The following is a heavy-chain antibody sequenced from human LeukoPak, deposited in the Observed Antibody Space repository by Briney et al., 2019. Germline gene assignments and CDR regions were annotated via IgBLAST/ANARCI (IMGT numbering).Heavy chain of an antibody. Sequence: GASVKVSCKASGYTFTGYYMHWVRQAPGQGLEWMGWINPNSGGTNYAQKFQGRVTMTRDTSISTAYMELSRLRSDDTAVYYCAREGRRGIVLMVYAIRYWGQGTLVTVSS. D-gene: IGHD2-8*01. CDR3: AREGRRGIVLMVYAIRY. V-gene: IGHV1-2*02. CDR2: INPNSGGT. J-gene: IGHJ4*02. CDR1: GYTFTGYY.